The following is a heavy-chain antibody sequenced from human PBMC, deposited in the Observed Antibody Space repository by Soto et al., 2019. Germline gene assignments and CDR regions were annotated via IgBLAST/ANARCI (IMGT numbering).Heavy chain of an antibody. CDR2: ISWNGGNI. CDR3: AKDIYSSSSGQDY. V-gene: IGHV3-9*01. CDR1: GFTFDDSA. D-gene: IGHD6-6*01. Sequence: EVQLVESGGGLVQPGRSLRLSCAASGFTFDDSAMHWVRQAPGKGLEWVSGISWNGGNIGYADSVKGRFTISRDNAKNSLFLQMNSLRADDTALYFCAKDIYSSSSGQDYWGQGTPVTVSS. J-gene: IGHJ4*02.